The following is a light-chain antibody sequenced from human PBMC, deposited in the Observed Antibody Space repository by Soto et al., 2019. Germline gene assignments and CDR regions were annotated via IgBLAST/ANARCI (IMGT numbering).Light chain of an antibody. J-gene: IGKJ1*01. CDR1: HTVNNF. CDR2: AAS. V-gene: IGKV1-39*01. Sequence: DLQMTQSPSSLSASVGDRVTITCRANHTVNNFLNWYQQKPGKAPKLLIYAASSLQSGVPSRFGGSGSGTDYTLTIASLQPEDFATYYCHQTYRPPWTFGQGTKVEIK. CDR3: HQTYRPPWT.